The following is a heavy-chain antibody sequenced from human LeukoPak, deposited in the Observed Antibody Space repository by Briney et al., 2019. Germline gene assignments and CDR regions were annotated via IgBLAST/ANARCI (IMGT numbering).Heavy chain of an antibody. CDR1: GFTFSDYY. J-gene: IGHJ4*02. CDR2: ISSSGSTI. V-gene: IGHV3-11*04. Sequence: GGSLRLSCAASGFTFSDYYMSWIRQAPGKGLEWVSYISSSGSTIYYADSVKGRFTISRDNAKNSLYLQMNSLRAEDTAVYYCAREVRFLQSKPGCFDYWGQGTLVTVSS. CDR3: AREVRFLQSKPGCFDY. D-gene: IGHD3-3*01.